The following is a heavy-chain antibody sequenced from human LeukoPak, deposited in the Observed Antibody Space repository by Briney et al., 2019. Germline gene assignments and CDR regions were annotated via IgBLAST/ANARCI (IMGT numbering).Heavy chain of an antibody. Sequence: SETLSLTCTVSGGSISSYYWSWIRQHPGKGLEWIGYIYYSGSTNYNPSLKSRATISVDTSKNQFSLKLSSVTAADTAVYYDARGSRGYCSGGSCYSRFDPWGQGTLVTVSS. CDR3: ARGSRGYCSGGSCYSRFDP. V-gene: IGHV4-59*01. CDR1: GGSISSYY. D-gene: IGHD2-15*01. CDR2: IYYSGST. J-gene: IGHJ5*02.